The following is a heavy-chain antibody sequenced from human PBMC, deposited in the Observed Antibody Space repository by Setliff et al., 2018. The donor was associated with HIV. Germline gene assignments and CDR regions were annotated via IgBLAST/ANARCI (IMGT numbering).Heavy chain of an antibody. J-gene: IGHJ6*02. CDR3: ARGKGVGGVIITGGLDV. D-gene: IGHD3-10*01. V-gene: IGHV1-8*01. Sequence: GASVKVSCKPSGHAFTNYDIHWMRRATGQGLEWMGWMNPNSGVSGYALKFHDRVTMTRDTSITTAYVELSSLTSEDTAVYYCARGKGVGGVIITGGLDVWCQGTTVTVSS. CDR1: GHAFTNYD. CDR2: MNPNSGVS.